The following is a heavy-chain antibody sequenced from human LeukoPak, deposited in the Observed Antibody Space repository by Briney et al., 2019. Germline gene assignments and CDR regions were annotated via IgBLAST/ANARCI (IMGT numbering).Heavy chain of an antibody. CDR3: ATKQWLAPPPDS. CDR2: INTDGTVT. CDR1: GFTFSKYW. D-gene: IGHD6-19*01. V-gene: IGHV3-74*01. J-gene: IGHJ4*02. Sequence: PGGSLRLSCAASGFTFSKYWMLWLRQAPGKGLESVSRINTDGTVTTYADSVKGRFTVSRDNADNTMFLQMNSVRDEYTAVYYCATKQWLAPPPDSWGQGTPVTVSS.